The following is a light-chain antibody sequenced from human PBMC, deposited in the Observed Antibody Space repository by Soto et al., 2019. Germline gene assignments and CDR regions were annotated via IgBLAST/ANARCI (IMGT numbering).Light chain of an antibody. Sequence: QSALTQPRSVSGSPGQSVTISCTGTSSDVGTHNYVSWYQQHPGKAPKLMIYDVSQRPSGVPDRCSGSKSGNTASLTISGLLDEDESDYYSWSYAGRYTSVVGRGTKLTVL. CDR1: SSDVGTHNY. J-gene: IGLJ2*01. CDR3: WSYAGRYTSV. V-gene: IGLV2-11*01. CDR2: DVS.